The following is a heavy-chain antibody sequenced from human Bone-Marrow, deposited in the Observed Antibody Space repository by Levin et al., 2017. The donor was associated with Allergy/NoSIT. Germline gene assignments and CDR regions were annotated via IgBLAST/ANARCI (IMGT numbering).Heavy chain of an antibody. J-gene: IGHJ4*02. CDR2: IGGDGTST. V-gene: IGHV3-74*01. D-gene: IGHD3-3*01. CDR3: AREDSSTVFGVATYYFDY. Sequence: GGSLRLSCAASGLTFRNYWMHWVRQAPGKGLVWVARIGGDGTSTTYAESVKGRFTISRDNARNTLYLQMNSLRSEDTAVYFCAREDSSTVFGVATYYFDYWGQGTLVTVSS. CDR1: GLTFRNYW.